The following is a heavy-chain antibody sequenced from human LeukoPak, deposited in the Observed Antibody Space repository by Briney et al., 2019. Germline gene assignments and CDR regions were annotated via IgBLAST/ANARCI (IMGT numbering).Heavy chain of an antibody. CDR2: INHSGST. D-gene: IGHD2-2*02. V-gene: IGHV4-34*01. J-gene: IGHJ2*01. CDR1: GGSFSGYY. Sequence: PSETLSLTCAVYGGSFSGYYWSWIRQPPGKGLEWIGEINHSGSTNYNPSLKSRVTISVDTSKNQFSLKLSSVTAADTAVYYCARGKVVVVPAAIMIFWYFDLWGRGTLVTVSS. CDR3: ARGKVVVVPAAIMIFWYFDL.